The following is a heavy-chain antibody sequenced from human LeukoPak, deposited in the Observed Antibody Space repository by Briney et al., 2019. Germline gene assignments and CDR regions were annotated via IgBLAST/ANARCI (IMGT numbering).Heavy chain of an antibody. J-gene: IGHJ4*02. D-gene: IGHD3-3*01. Sequence: ASVKVSCKSSGYTFTSYGISWVRQAPGQGLEWMGWISAYNGNTNYAQKLQGRVTMTTDTSTSTAYMELRSLRSDDTAVYYCARDAPGSGSIARFDYWGQGTLVTVSS. CDR2: ISAYNGNT. V-gene: IGHV1-18*01. CDR1: GYTFTSYG. CDR3: ARDAPGSGSIARFDY.